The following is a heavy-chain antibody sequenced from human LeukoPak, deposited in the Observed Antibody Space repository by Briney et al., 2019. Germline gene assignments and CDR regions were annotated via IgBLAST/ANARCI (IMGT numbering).Heavy chain of an antibody. CDR3: ARDTAAVAGPNWFDP. CDR1: GYTFTSYG. Sequence: ASVKVPCKASGYTFTSYGISWVRQAPGQGLEWMGWISAYNGNTNYAQKLQGRVTMTTDTSTSTAYMELRSLRSDDTAVYYCARDTAAVAGPNWFDPWGQGTLVTVSS. CDR2: ISAYNGNT. V-gene: IGHV1-18*01. D-gene: IGHD6-19*01. J-gene: IGHJ5*02.